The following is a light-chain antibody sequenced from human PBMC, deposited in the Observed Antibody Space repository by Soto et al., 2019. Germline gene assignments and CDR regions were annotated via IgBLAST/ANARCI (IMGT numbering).Light chain of an antibody. CDR1: SSNIGSNY. J-gene: IGLJ1*01. V-gene: IGLV1-47*01. Sequence: QSVLTQPPSASGTPGQRVTISCSGSSSNIGSNYVYWYQQLPGTAPKLLIYRNNQRPSGVPDRFSGSKSGTSASLAISGLRSEDEADYYCAAWDDSLRTVFGTGTKVNVL. CDR2: RNN. CDR3: AAWDDSLRTV.